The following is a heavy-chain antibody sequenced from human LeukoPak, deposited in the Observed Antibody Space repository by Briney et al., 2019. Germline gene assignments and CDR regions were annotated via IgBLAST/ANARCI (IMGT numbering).Heavy chain of an antibody. Sequence: PSETLSLTCTVSGGSISGYYWSWIRQPPGKGLEWIGYIYYSGSTNYNPSLKSRVTISVDTSKNQFSLKLSSVTAADTAVYYCARDLRFLDPWGQGTLVTVTS. CDR1: GGSISGYY. CDR3: ARDLRFLDP. CDR2: IYYSGST. D-gene: IGHD3-3*01. J-gene: IGHJ5*02. V-gene: IGHV4-59*01.